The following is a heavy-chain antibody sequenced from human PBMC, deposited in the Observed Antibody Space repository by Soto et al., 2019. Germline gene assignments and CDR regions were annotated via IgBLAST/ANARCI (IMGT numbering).Heavy chain of an antibody. D-gene: IGHD7-27*01. CDR3: AKGPRNWGVDY. CDR2: MNPTNGNT. V-gene: IGHV1-8*01. J-gene: IGHJ4*02. CDR1: TYTFTNYD. Sequence: QVQLVQSGAEVKKPGASVKVSCKASTYTFTNYDINWFRQATGQGLEWMGWMNPTNGNTGYAQSFQGRVTMTRSTSITTAYMELSSLRSEDTAVYYCAKGPRNWGVDYWGQGTLVTVSS.